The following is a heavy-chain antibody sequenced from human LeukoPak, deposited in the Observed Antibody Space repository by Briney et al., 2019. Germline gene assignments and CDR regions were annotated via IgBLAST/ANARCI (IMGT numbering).Heavy chain of an antibody. CDR1: GYTFTVYY. V-gene: IGHV1-2*02. CDR3: ARDPPATTAFDV. CDR2: IDPSRDVT. D-gene: IGHD1-1*01. Sequence: ASVKVSCKASGYTFTVYYIHWVRQAPGQGLEWMGWIDPSRDVTRYAQNFQGRVTMTWDTSMSTAYMEVTRLTSDDTAMFYCARDPPATTAFDVWGQGTMVIVSS. J-gene: IGHJ3*01.